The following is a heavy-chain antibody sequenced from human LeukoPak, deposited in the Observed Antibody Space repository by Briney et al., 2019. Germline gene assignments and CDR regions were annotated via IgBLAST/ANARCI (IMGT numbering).Heavy chain of an antibody. CDR2: MNPNSGNT. J-gene: IGHJ6*03. CDR3: ARESPPSYGYGYDYYYYYMDV. D-gene: IGHD5-18*01. V-gene: IGHV1-8*02. CDR1: GYTFTGYY. Sequence: ASVKVSCKASGYTFTGYYMHWVRQATGQGLEWMGWMNPNSGNTGYAQKFQGRVTMTRNTSISTAYMELSSLRSEDTAVYYCARESPPSYGYGYDYYYYYMDVWGKGTTVTISS.